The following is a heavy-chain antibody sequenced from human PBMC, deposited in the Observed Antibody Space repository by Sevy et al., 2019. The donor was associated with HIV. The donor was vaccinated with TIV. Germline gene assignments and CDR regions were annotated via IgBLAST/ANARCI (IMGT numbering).Heavy chain of an antibody. V-gene: IGHV3-23*01. CDR1: GFTFSSFA. J-gene: IGHJ6*02. CDR3: AKTLRGYGFGGPMDV. D-gene: IGHD3-10*01. Sequence: GGSLRLSCAASGFTFSSFAMSWVRQAPGKGLEWVSGISGTGGDTYFADSVKGRFTISRDNSKNTLFLQMNSLRAQDTAVYYCAKTLRGYGFGGPMDVWGPGTTVTVS. CDR2: ISGTGGDT.